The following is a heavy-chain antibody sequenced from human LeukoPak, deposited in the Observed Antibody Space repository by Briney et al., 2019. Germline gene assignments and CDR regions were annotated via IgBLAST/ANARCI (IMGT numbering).Heavy chain of an antibody. CDR2: IYFSGRT. D-gene: IGHD3-10*01. CDR1: GGSIRITSYY. CDR3: ARGGSYWDS. V-gene: IGHV4-39*07. Sequence: SETPPLTCTVSGGSIRITSYYWGWIRQSPGREPEWIGSIYFSGRTHYNPSLESRVTISVDTSNNQFSLRLNSVTAADTAVYYCARGGSYWDSWGQGTLVTVSS. J-gene: IGHJ4*02.